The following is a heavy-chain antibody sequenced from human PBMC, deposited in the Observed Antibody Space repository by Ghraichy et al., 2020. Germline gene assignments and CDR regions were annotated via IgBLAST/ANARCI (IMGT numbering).Heavy chain of an antibody. CDR3: ARVPPGIDV. CDR2: LSYDGSKE. Sequence: GGSLRLSCAASGFTFSSYAMYWVRKPPGKGLEWVAALSYDGSKEYYADFVEGRFTISRDTSKTTLYLQMNRLRAEDTSIYYCARVPPGIDVWGQGTTVTVS. J-gene: IGHJ6*02. V-gene: IGHV3-30*04. CDR1: GFTFSSYA.